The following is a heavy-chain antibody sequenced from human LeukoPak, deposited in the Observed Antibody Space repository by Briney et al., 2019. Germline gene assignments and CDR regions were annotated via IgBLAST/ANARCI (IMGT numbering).Heavy chain of an antibody. J-gene: IGHJ1*01. Sequence: GGSLRLSCAASGFDFDDYAMHWVRQAPGKGLEWVSGISPRGDITYYKDSVRGRFTISRDNFKNTVSLQLNSLRAEDTAMYYCAKDDDWGRFNHWGQGTLVTVSS. V-gene: IGHV3-23*01. D-gene: IGHD3-16*01. CDR2: ISPRGDIT. CDR3: AKDDDWGRFNH. CDR1: GFDFDDYA.